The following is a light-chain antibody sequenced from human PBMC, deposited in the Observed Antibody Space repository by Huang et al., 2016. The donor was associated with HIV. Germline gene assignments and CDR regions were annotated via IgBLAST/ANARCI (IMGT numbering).Light chain of an antibody. Sequence: TVMTQSPTTLSVSPGERVTLSCRASQSVGANLAWYQQRPGQAPRLLIYGASTRATGSPARVSGSGSGTDFTLTISSLQSEDSAIYYCQQNNNWPPYTFGQGTKLEIK. CDR3: QQNNNWPPYT. CDR1: QSVGAN. J-gene: IGKJ2*01. CDR2: GAS. V-gene: IGKV3-15*01.